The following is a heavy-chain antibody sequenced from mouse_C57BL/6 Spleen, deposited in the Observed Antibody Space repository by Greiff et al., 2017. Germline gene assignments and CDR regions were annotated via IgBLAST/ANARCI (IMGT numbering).Heavy chain of an antibody. J-gene: IGHJ4*01. V-gene: IGHV1-69*01. CDR3: ARRDGSSYNYAMDY. D-gene: IGHD1-1*01. CDR2: LDPSDSYT. Sequence: QVQLQQPGAELVMPGASVTLSCKASGYTFTSYWMHWVKQRPGQGLEWIGELDPSDSYTNYNQKFKGKSTLTVDKSSSTAYMQLSSLTSEDSAVYYCARRDGSSYNYAMDYWGQGTSVTVSS. CDR1: GYTFTSYW.